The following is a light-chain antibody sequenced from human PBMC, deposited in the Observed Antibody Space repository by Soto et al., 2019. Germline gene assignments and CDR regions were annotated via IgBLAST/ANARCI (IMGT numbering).Light chain of an antibody. CDR2: GAS. Sequence: ESVLTQSPGTLSLSPGERATLSCRASQSVNSNYLAWYQQKPGQAPRLLIYGASSRATGIPDRFSGSGSGKDFTLTISRLEPEDFAVYYCQQYGRSPLPFGGGTKVEIK. CDR3: QQYGRSPLP. V-gene: IGKV3-20*01. CDR1: QSVNSNY. J-gene: IGKJ4*01.